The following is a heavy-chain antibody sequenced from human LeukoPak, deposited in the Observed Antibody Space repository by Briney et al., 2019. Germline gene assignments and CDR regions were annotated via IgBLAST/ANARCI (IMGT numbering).Heavy chain of an antibody. J-gene: IGHJ4*02. D-gene: IGHD5-24*01. CDR2: IYYSGST. CDR1: GGSISSYY. CDR3: ARTCRGGYNG. V-gene: IGHV4-59*08. Sequence: SETLSLTCTVSGGSISSYYWSWIRQPPGKGLEWIGYIYYSGSTNYNPSLKSRVTISVDTSKNQFSLKLSSVTAADTAVYYCARTCRGGYNGWGQGTLVTVSS.